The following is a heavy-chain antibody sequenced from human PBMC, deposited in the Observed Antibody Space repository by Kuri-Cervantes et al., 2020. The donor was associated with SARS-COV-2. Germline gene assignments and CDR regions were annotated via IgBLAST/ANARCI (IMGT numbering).Heavy chain of an antibody. D-gene: IGHD1-7*01. V-gene: IGHV5-51*01. Sequence: KVSCMGSGYSFTGYWIAWVRQMPGKGLECMGIIYPGDSDTRYSPSFQGQVTISADKSINTAYLQWSSLKASDTAMYYCARPTRGKLDWGPGTLVTVSS. CDR1: GYSFTGYW. J-gene: IGHJ4*02. CDR3: ARPTRGKLD. CDR2: IYPGDSDT.